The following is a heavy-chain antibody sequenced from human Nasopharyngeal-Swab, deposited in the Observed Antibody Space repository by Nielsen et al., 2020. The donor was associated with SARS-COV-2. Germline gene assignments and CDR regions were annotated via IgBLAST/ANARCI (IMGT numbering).Heavy chain of an antibody. J-gene: IGHJ4*02. CDR2: INPNSGGT. CDR3: ARDLPPYYYDSSGEFDY. Sequence: ASVKVSCKASGYTFTGYYMHWVRQAPGQGLEWMGRINPNSGGTNYAQKFQGRVTMTRDTSISTAYMELSRLRSDDTAVYYCARDLPPYYYDSSGEFDYWGQGTLVTVSS. D-gene: IGHD3-22*01. CDR1: GYTFTGYY. V-gene: IGHV1-2*06.